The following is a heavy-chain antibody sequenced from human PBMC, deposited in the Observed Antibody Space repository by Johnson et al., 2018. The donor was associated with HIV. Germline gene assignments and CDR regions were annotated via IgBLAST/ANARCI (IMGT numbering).Heavy chain of an antibody. CDR2: IRYAGSNK. Sequence: QMLLVESGGGVVQPGGSLRLSCVASGFTFSSYGMHWVRQAPGKGLEWVAFIRYAGSNKYYADSVKGRFTISRENANNALYLQMNSLRAGDTGVDYCARDRSKLLYPFDAFDIWGQGTMVTVSS. CDR3: ARDRSKLLYPFDAFDI. J-gene: IGHJ3*02. D-gene: IGHD2-21*02. V-gene: IGHV3-30*02. CDR1: GFTFSSYG.